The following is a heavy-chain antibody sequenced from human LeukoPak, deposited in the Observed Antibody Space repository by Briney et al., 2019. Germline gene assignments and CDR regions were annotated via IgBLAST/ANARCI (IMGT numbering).Heavy chain of an antibody. Sequence: GGSLRLSCAASGFTFSSYEMHWVRQPPGKVLEWVSYISSSDSTIYYADSVKGRFTISRDNAKNSLNLQMNSLRAEDTAVYYCARDYGGSSPFDYWGQGTLVTVSS. CDR1: GFTFSSYE. J-gene: IGHJ4*02. CDR2: ISSSDSTI. V-gene: IGHV3-48*03. D-gene: IGHD4-23*01. CDR3: ARDYGGSSPFDY.